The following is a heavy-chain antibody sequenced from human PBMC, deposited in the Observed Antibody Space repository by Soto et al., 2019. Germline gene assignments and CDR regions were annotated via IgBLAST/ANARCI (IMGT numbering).Heavy chain of an antibody. V-gene: IGHV3-66*01. D-gene: IGHD3-22*01. CDR3: ARASRNYYDSSGYLYYFDY. J-gene: IGHJ4*02. Sequence: GGSLRLSCAASGFTVSTSQMTWVRQAPGKGLEWVSVIFIGGTTQYAESVKGRFTISRDNSKNTLYLQMNSLRAEDTAVYYCARASRNYYDSSGYLYYFDYWGQGTLVTVSS. CDR1: GFTVSTSQ. CDR2: IFIGGTT.